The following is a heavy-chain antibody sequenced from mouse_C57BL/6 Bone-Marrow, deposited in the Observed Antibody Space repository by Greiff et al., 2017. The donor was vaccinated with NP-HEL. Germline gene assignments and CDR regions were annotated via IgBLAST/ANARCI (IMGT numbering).Heavy chain of an antibody. V-gene: IGHV2-2*01. CDR2: IWSGGST. D-gene: IGHD1-1*01. Sequence: VHLVESGPGLVQPSQSLSITCTVSGFSLTSYGVHWVRQSPGKGLEWLGVIWSGGSTDYNAAFISRLSISKDNSKSQVFFKMNSLQADDTAIYYCARNKDYGTSYAMDYWGQGTSVTVSS. CDR3: ARNKDYGTSYAMDY. J-gene: IGHJ4*01. CDR1: GFSLTSYG.